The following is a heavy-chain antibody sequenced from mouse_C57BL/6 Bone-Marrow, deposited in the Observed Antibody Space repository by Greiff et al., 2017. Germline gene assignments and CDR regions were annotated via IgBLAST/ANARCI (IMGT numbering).Heavy chain of an antibody. J-gene: IGHJ2*01. D-gene: IGHD1-1*01. CDR2: IWTGGGT. CDR1: GFSLTSYA. CDR3: AIIYYGSSYEVGY. Sequence: VQLKQSGPGLVAPSQCLSISCTVSGFSLTSYAISWVRQTPGKGLEWLGVIWTGGGTNYNSALKYRLSISKDNSKSQVFLKMNRLQTDDTARYYDAIIYYGSSYEVGYWGQGTTLTVSS. V-gene: IGHV2-9-1*01.